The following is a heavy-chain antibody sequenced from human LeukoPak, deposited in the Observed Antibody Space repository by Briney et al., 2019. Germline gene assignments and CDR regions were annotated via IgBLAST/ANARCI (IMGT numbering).Heavy chain of an antibody. J-gene: IGHJ6*02. Sequence: GGSLRLSCAASGFTFSSYAMSWVRQAPGKGLEWVSYMSSSGSPIYYADSVKGRFTISRDNAKNSLYLQMNSLRAEDTAVYYCARDRIVLVVAAAGTYHSNYGMDVWGQGTTVTVSS. CDR2: MSSSGSPI. V-gene: IGHV3-48*04. CDR1: GFTFSSYA. CDR3: ARDRIVLVVAAAGTYHSNYGMDV. D-gene: IGHD2-15*01.